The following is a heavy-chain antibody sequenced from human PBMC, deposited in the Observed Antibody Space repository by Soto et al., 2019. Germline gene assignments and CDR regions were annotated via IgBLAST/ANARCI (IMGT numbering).Heavy chain of an antibody. V-gene: IGHV3-30-3*01. J-gene: IGHJ4*02. CDR1: GFTFSSYA. D-gene: IGHD1-1*01. Sequence: GGSLRLSCAASGFTFSSYAMHWVRQAPGKGLEWVAVISYDGSNKNYADSVKGRFTISRDNSKNTLYLQMNSLRAEDTAVYYCARERPIPHHFDYWGQGTLVTVSS. CDR2: ISYDGSNK. CDR3: ARERPIPHHFDY.